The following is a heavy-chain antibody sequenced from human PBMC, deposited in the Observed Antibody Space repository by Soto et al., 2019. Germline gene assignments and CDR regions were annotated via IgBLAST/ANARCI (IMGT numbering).Heavy chain of an antibody. CDR3: ARELMTTVTYFDY. V-gene: IGHV3-72*01. D-gene: IGHD4-17*01. J-gene: IGHJ4*01. Sequence: GGSLRLSCAASGFTFSDHYMDWVRQAPVKGLEWVGRTRNKANSYTTEYAASVKGRFTISRDDSKNSLFLQMNSLKTEDTAVYYCARELMTTVTYFDYWGQGILVTVS. CDR1: GFTFSDHY. CDR2: TRNKANSYTT.